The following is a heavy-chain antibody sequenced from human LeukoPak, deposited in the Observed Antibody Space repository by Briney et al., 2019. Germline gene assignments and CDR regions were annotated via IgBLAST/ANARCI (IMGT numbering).Heavy chain of an antibody. Sequence: PGGSLRLSCAASGFTFSSYSMNWVRQAPGKGLEWVSYISSSSSTIYYADSVKGRFTISTENAKNSLYLQMNSLRAEDTAVYYCAKGNWFDPWGQGTLVTVSS. V-gene: IGHV3-48*01. CDR2: ISSSSSTI. J-gene: IGHJ5*02. CDR1: GFTFSSYS. CDR3: AKGNWFDP.